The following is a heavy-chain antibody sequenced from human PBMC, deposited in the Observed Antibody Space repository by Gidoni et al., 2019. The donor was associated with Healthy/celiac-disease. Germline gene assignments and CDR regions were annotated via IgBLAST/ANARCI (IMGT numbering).Heavy chain of an antibody. J-gene: IGHJ5*02. Sequence: QVQLVQSGAEEKKPGASVKVSCTASGYTFTSYAMHWVRQAPGQRLEWMGWINAGNGNTKYSQKFQGRVTITRDTSASTAYMELSSLRSEDTAVYYCARAPRVGAAANWFDPWGQGTLVTVSS. V-gene: IGHV1-3*05. CDR2: INAGNGNT. CDR1: GYTFTSYA. D-gene: IGHD1-26*01. CDR3: ARAPRVGAAANWFDP.